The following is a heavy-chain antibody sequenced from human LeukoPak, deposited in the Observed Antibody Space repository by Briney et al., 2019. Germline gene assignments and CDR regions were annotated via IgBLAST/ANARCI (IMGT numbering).Heavy chain of an antibody. J-gene: IGHJ5*02. CDR3: ARELWSGTNWFDP. D-gene: IGHD3-3*01. CDR1: GFTFSSYW. V-gene: IGHV3-7*03. Sequence: GGSLRLSCAASGFTFSSYWMSWVRQAPGEGLEWAANIKQDGSEKYYVDSVKGRFTISRDNAKNSLYLQMNSLRAEDTAVYYCARELWSGTNWFDPWGQGTLVTVSS. CDR2: IKQDGSEK.